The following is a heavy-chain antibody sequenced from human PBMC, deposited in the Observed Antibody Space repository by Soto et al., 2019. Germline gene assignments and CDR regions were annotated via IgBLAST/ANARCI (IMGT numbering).Heavy chain of an antibody. CDR2: IYHSGST. J-gene: IGHJ4*02. V-gene: IGHV4-4*02. Sequence: SETLSLTCAVSSGSISSSNWWSWVRQPPGKGLEWIGEIYHSGSTNYNPSLKSRVTISVDKSKNQFSLKLSSVTAADTAVYYCARVNDWGSYRSPFDYWGQGTLVTVSS. D-gene: IGHD3-16*02. CDR3: ARVNDWGSYRSPFDY. CDR1: SGSISSSNW.